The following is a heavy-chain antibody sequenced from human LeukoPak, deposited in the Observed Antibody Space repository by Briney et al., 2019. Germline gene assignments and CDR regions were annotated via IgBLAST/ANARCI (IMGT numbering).Heavy chain of an antibody. CDR3: AGDPFEGATPDYFDY. V-gene: IGHV3-33*01. J-gene: IGHJ4*02. D-gene: IGHD1-26*01. Sequence: GGSLRLSCAASGFTFSSYGMHWVRQAPGKGLEWVAVIWYDGSNKYYADSVKGRFTISRDNSKNTLYLQMNSLRAEDTAVYYCAGDPFEGATPDYFDYWGQGTLVTVSS. CDR1: GFTFSSYG. CDR2: IWYDGSNK.